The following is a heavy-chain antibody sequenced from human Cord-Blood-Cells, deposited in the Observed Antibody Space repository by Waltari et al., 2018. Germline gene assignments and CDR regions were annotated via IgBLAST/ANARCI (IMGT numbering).Heavy chain of an antibody. CDR2: ISYDGSNK. D-gene: IGHD3-3*01. J-gene: IGHJ3*02. CDR3: ANSFGVVDAFDI. V-gene: IGHV3-30*18. Sequence: QVQLVESGGGVVQPGRSLRLSGAASGFTFSSYGIPWVRQAPGKGLEWLAGISYDGSNKYYADSVKGRFTISSDNSKNTLYLQMNSLRAEDTAVYYCANSFGVVDAFDIWGQGTMVTVSS. CDR1: GFTFSSYG.